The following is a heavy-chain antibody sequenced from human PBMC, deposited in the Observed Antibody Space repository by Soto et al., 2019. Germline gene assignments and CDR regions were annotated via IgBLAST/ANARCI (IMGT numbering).Heavy chain of an antibody. D-gene: IGHD3-3*01. Sequence: GGSLRLSCAASGFTFSSYGMHWVRQAPGKGLEWVAVIWYDGSNKYYADSVKGRFTISRDNSKNTLYLQMNSLRAEDTAVYYCAREPVLRFLEWLHKPNDAFDIWGQGTMVTVSS. V-gene: IGHV3-33*01. CDR3: AREPVLRFLEWLHKPNDAFDI. CDR1: GFTFSSYG. J-gene: IGHJ3*02. CDR2: IWYDGSNK.